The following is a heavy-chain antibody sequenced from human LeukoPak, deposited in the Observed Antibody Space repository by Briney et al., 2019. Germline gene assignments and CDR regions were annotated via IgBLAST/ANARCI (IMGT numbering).Heavy chain of an antibody. J-gene: IGHJ6*03. CDR1: GGSFSGYY. CDR2: IYHSGST. CDR3: ARDRKGYYYYYMDV. V-gene: IGHV4-34*01. Sequence: SETLSLTCAVYGGSFSGYYWSWVRQPPGKGLEWIGEIYHSGSTNYNPSLKSRVTISVDKSKNQFSLKLSTVTAADTAVYYCARDRKGYYYYYMDVWGKGTTVTVSS. D-gene: IGHD1-14*01.